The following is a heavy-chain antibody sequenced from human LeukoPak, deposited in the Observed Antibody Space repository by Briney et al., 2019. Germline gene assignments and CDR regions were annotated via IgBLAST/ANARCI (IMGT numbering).Heavy chain of an antibody. D-gene: IGHD3-9*01. CDR1: GGSISSYY. Sequence: PSETLSLTCTVSGGSISSYYWSRIRQPPEKGLEWIGYIYYSGSTNYNPSLKSRVTISVDTSKNQFSLKLSSVTAADTAVYYCARSPPTSDWLNGPPKELYLDYWGQGTLVSVSS. J-gene: IGHJ4*02. CDR3: ARSPPTSDWLNGPPKELYLDY. CDR2: IYYSGST. V-gene: IGHV4-59*01.